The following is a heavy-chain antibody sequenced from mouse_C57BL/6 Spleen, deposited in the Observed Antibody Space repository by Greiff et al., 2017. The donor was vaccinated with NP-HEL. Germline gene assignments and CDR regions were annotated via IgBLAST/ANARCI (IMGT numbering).Heavy chain of an antibody. CDR2: IDPSDSYT. D-gene: IGHD1-1*01. CDR3: ARSHGSSFAMDY. CDR1: GYTFTSYW. V-gene: IGHV1-50*01. J-gene: IGHJ4*01. Sequence: VQLQQPGAELVKPGASVKLSCKASGYTFTSYWMQWVKQRPGQGLEWIGEIDPSDSYTNYNQKFKGKATLTVDTSSSTAYMQLSSLTSEDSAVYYCARSHGSSFAMDYWGQGTSVTVSS.